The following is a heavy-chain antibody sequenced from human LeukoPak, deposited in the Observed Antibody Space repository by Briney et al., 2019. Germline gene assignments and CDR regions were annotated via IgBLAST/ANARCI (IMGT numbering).Heavy chain of an antibody. CDR3: ARETPRRGETRDGYR. V-gene: IGHV3-7*01. CDR1: GFIFKKYW. J-gene: IGHJ4*02. CDR2: IKEDGSET. D-gene: IGHD5-24*01. Sequence: PGGSLRLSCAASGFIFKKYWMNWVRQVPGKGLECLANIKEDGSETYCADSVKGRFTISRDNPKNLLFLQINSLRDEDTAVYYCARETPRRGETRDGYRWGQGTVVTVSS.